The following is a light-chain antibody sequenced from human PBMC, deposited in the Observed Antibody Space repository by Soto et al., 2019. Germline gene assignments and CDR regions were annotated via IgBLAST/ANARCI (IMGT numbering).Light chain of an antibody. CDR1: SSDVGGYNF. V-gene: IGLV2-14*01. J-gene: IGLJ1*01. CDR2: DVT. CDR3: SSYTSISPYV. Sequence: QSVLTQPASVSGSPGQSITISCTGTSSDVGGYNFVSWYQQHPDKAPKLMIYDVTNRPSGVSNRFSGSKSGNTASLTISGLHVEDGADYYCSSYTSISPYVFGTGTKLPAL.